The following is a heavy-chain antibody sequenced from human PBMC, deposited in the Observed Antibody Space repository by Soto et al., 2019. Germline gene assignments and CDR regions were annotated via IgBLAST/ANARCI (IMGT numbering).Heavy chain of an antibody. CDR1: GFTFSSYW. D-gene: IGHD3-22*01. V-gene: IGHV3-74*01. J-gene: IGHJ4*02. CDR3: ARGDGDYYDGDGYLGRH. CDR2: INSDGSRT. Sequence: EVQLVESGGGLVQPGGSLRLSCAASGFTFSSYWMHWVRQAPGKGLVWVSRINSDGSRTSYADSAKGRFTISRDNAKITRYLQMNSLRAEDTAVYYCARGDGDYYDGDGYLGRHGGQGTLVTVSS.